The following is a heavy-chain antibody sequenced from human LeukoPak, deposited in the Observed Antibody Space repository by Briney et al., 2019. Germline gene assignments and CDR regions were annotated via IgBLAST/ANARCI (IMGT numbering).Heavy chain of an antibody. D-gene: IGHD6-19*01. V-gene: IGHV1-2*04. CDR2: INPNSGGT. Sequence: ASVKVSCKASGYIFTGYYMHWVRQAPGQGLEWMGWINPNSGGTNYAQKFQGWVTMTRDTSISTACMELGRLRSDDTAVYYCTRVPSSGWYGVYFDYWGQGTLVTVSS. CDR1: GYIFTGYY. J-gene: IGHJ4*02. CDR3: TRVPSSGWYGVYFDY.